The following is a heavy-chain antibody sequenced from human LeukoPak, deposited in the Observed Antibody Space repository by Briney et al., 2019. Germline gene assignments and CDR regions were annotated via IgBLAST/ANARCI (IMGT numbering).Heavy chain of an antibody. CDR1: GFTFDDYA. CDR3: AKDRHQKYYYDSSGYCDY. Sequence: PGRSLRLSCAASGFTFDDYAMHWVRQAPGKGLEWVSGISWNSGSIGYADSVKGRFTISRDNAKNSLYLQMNSLRAEDTALYYCAKDRHQKYYYDSSGYCDYWGQGTLVTVSS. J-gene: IGHJ4*02. V-gene: IGHV3-9*01. CDR2: ISWNSGSI. D-gene: IGHD3-22*01.